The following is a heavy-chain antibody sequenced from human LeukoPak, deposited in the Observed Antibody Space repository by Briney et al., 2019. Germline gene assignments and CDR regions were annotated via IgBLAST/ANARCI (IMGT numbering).Heavy chain of an antibody. CDR2: IYHSGST. CDR3: ARGPYSSGWTYLPFDY. D-gene: IGHD6-19*01. Sequence: SGTLSLTCAVSGGSISSSNWWSWVRQPPGKGLEWIGEIYHSGSTNYNPSLKSRDTISVDKSKNQFSLKLSSVTAADTAVYYCARGPYSSGWTYLPFDYWGQGTLVTVSS. J-gene: IGHJ4*02. V-gene: IGHV4-4*02. CDR1: GGSISSSNW.